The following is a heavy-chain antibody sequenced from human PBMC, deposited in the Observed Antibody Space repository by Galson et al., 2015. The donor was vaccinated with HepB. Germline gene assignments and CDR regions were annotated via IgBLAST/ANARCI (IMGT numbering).Heavy chain of an antibody. D-gene: IGHD1-26*01. CDR1: GFTFSSYG. CDR3: ARAQGRFRDPKGLRYGMDV. Sequence: SLRLSCAASGFTFSSYGMHWVRQAPGKGLEWVAVIWYDGSNKYYADSVKGRFTISRDNSKNTLYLQMNSLRAEDTAVYYCARAQGRFRDPKGLRYGMDVWGQGTTVTVSS. J-gene: IGHJ6*02. V-gene: IGHV3-33*01. CDR2: IWYDGSNK.